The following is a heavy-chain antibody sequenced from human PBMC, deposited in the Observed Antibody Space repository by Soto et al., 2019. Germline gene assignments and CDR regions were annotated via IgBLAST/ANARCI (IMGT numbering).Heavy chain of an antibody. CDR2: ISYDSTKT. CDR3: ARTRSAWSDFHYYSLDV. V-gene: IGHV3-30*03. Sequence: QVQLVESGGGVFQPGRSLRLSCAASGFTFNSYGMHWVRQGPGNGLEWVAFISYDSTKTYYADSVKGRFTISRDNSNSALYVQMNSLTGEDTAVYYCARTRSAWSDFHYYSLDVWGQGTTVTVSS. CDR1: GFTFNSYG. D-gene: IGHD1-26*01. J-gene: IGHJ6*02.